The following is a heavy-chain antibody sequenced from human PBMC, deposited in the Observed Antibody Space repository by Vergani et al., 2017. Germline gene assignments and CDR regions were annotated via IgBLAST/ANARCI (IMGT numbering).Heavy chain of an antibody. CDR3: ARDLGSGWYGTAYYYYYGMDV. CDR2: IWYDGSNK. V-gene: IGHV3-33*01. D-gene: IGHD6-19*01. Sequence: QVQLVESGGGVVQPGRSLRLSCAASGFTFSSSGMHWVRQAPGKGLEWVAVIWYDGSNKYYADTVKGRFTISRDNSKNTLYLQMNSLRAEDTAVYYCARDLGSGWYGTAYYYYYGMDVWGQGTTVTVSS. J-gene: IGHJ6*02. CDR1: GFTFSSSG.